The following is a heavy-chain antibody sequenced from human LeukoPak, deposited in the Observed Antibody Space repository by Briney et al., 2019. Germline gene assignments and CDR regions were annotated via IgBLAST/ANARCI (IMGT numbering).Heavy chain of an antibody. V-gene: IGHV3-23*01. CDR1: GFTFSSYA. J-gene: IGHJ4*02. CDR2: ISGSGGST. CDR3: GAVVVPAAAKVGYFDY. D-gene: IGHD2-2*01. Sequence: GGSLRLSCAASGFTFSSYAMSWVRQAPGKGLEWASAISGSGGSTYYADSVKGRFTISRDNSKNTLYLQMNSLRAEDTAVYYCGAVVVPAAAKVGYFDYWGQGTLVTVSS.